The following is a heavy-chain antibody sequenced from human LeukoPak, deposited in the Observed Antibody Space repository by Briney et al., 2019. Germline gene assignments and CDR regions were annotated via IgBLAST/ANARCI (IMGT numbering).Heavy chain of an antibody. J-gene: IGHJ5*02. D-gene: IGHD3-22*01. CDR3: ASQHAQYYYDSSGYYYET. CDR2: IITIFGTA. Sequence: SGKVSCKASGGTFSSYAISWVRQGPGQGLEWMGGIITIFGTANYAQKFQGRVTITADESTRADYMELRSLSSEDTAAYYCASQHAQYYYDSSGYYYETWGQGTLVTVSS. V-gene: IGHV1-69*13. CDR1: GGTFSSYA.